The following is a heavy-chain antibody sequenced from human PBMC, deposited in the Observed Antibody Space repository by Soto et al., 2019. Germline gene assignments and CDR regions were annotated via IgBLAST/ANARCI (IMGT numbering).Heavy chain of an antibody. D-gene: IGHD3-10*01. V-gene: IGHV1-69*05. CDR2: VIRLIGKV. Sequence: LEQSGAEVRSPGSSVTISWKASGGGCTSFSIDWVRQAPGEGLEWIGGVIRLIGKVRYSPTFQNRVTMTTDESANTAFLHLRRLTSDDTAVYFCGRGVTIFGSAPRDLPPDVWGKATALIVSS. CDR1: GGGCTSFS. CDR3: GRGVTIFGSAPRDLPPDV. J-gene: IGHJ6*03.